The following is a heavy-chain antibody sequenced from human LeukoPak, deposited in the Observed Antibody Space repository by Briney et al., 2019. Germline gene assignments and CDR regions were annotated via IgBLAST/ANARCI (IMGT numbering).Heavy chain of an antibody. CDR1: GGSFSGYY. D-gene: IGHD6-6*01. CDR2: INHSGST. V-gene: IGHV4-34*01. CDR3: ARRGSSRPNNY. Sequence: SETLSLTCAVYGGSFSGYYWSWIRQPPGKGLEWIGEINHSGSTNYNPSLKSRVTISVDTSKNQFSLKLSSVTAADTAVYYCARRGSSRPNNYWGQGTLVTVSS. J-gene: IGHJ4*02.